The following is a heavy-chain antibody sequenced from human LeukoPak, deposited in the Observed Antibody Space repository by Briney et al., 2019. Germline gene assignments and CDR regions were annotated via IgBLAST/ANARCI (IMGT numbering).Heavy chain of an antibody. CDR1: GGTFSSYA. CDR2: IIPIFGTA. V-gene: IGHV1-69*13. D-gene: IGHD2-2*01. CDR3: ARGASYCSSTSCYLPQG. Sequence: ASVTVSCKASGGTFSSYAISWVRQAPGQGLEWMGGIIPIFGTANYAQKFQGRVTITADESTSTAYMELSSLRSEDTAVYYCARGASYCSSTSCYLPQGWGQGTLVTVSS. J-gene: IGHJ4*02.